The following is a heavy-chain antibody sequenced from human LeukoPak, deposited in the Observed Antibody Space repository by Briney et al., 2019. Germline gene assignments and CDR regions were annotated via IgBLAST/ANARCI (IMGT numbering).Heavy chain of an antibody. CDR3: ARERGNLRGDAFDI. Sequence: SETLSLTYTVSGGSISNYFWTWIRQPAGKGLEWIGRIYTSGSTNYNPSLMSRVTMSEDTSKNQFSLKLSSVTAADTAVYYCARERGNLRGDAFDIWGQGTMVTVSS. CDR2: IYTSGST. J-gene: IGHJ3*02. V-gene: IGHV4-4*07. CDR1: GGSISNYF. D-gene: IGHD1-26*01.